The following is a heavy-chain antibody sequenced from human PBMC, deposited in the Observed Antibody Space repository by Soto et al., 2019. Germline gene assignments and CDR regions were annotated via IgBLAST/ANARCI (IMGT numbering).Heavy chain of an antibody. D-gene: IGHD2-2*01. CDR3: AKLPAQSDDAFDI. CDR2: INSDGSIT. J-gene: IGHJ3*02. CDR1: GFTFSSYW. V-gene: IGHV3-74*01. Sequence: EVQLVESGGGLVQPGGSLRLSCAASGFTFSSYWMHWVRQAPGKGLVWVSRINSDGSITSYADSVKGRFTISRDKAKNTLYLQMNSLRAEDTAVYYCAKLPAQSDDAFDIWGQGTMVTVSS.